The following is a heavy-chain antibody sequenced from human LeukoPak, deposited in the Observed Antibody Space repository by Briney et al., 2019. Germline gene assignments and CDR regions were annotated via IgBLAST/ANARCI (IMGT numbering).Heavy chain of an antibody. J-gene: IGHJ4*02. Sequence: GASVKVSCKASGYTFTSYDINWVRQATGQGLEWMGWMNPNSGNTGYAQKLQGRVTMTTDTSTSTAYMELRSLRSDDTAVYYCARVGCSGGSCYSASDYWGQGTLVTVSS. V-gene: IGHV1-8*02. CDR3: ARVGCSGGSCYSASDY. D-gene: IGHD2-15*01. CDR1: GYTFTSYD. CDR2: MNPNSGNT.